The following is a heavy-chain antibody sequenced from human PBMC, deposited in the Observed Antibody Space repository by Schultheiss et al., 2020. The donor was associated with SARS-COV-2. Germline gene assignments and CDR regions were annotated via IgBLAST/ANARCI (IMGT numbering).Heavy chain of an antibody. V-gene: IGHV3-30*18. CDR3: AKDPSLGEYQLPADY. Sequence: GESLKISCAASGFTFSSYGMHWVRQAPGKGLEWVAVISYDGSNKYYADSVKGRFTISRDNSKNTLYLQMNSLRAEDTAVYYCAKDPSLGEYQLPADYWGQGTLVTVSS. D-gene: IGHD2-2*01. CDR1: GFTFSSYG. J-gene: IGHJ4*02. CDR2: ISYDGSNK.